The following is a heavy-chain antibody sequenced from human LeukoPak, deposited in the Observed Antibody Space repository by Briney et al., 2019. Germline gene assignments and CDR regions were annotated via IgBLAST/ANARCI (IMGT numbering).Heavy chain of an antibody. Sequence: GGSLRLSCVASGLTVSNHWISWVRQAPGKGLEWVANIREERGQEYYVDSVKGRFTIPKNSAKNSLYLQMNTLRVEDTAMYYCASLDTAKQPLANHWGQGTLVTVSS. J-gene: IGHJ5*02. CDR3: ASLDTAKQPLANH. D-gene: IGHD5-18*01. CDR2: IREERGQE. V-gene: IGHV3-7*03. CDR1: GLTVSNHW.